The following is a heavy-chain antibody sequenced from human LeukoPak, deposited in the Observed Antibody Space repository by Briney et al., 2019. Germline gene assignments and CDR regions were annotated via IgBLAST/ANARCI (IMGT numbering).Heavy chain of an antibody. V-gene: IGHV3-7*01. J-gene: IGHJ3*02. D-gene: IGHD1-26*01. CDR3: ARGEVGSYWPDAFDI. CDR1: GFTFSSYS. CDR2: IKQDGSEK. Sequence: PGGSLRLSCAASGFTFSSYSMNWVRQAPGKGLEWVANIKQDGSEKYYVDSVKGRFTISRDNAKNSLYLQMNSLRAEDTAVYYCARGEVGSYWPDAFDIWGQGTMVTVSS.